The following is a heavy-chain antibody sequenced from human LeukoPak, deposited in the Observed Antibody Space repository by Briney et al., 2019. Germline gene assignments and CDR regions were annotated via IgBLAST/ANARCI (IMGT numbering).Heavy chain of an antibody. D-gene: IGHD6-13*01. CDR1: GDTFSNYA. J-gene: IGHJ5*02. V-gene: IGHV1-69*06. Sequence: SVKVSFKASGDTFSNYAISWVRQAPGQGLEWMGSIIPMFGTPNNAQKFQDRVTITADKSTNTAYMELSSLRSEDTAVYYCARVAAPGNRFWFDPWGQGTLVTVSS. CDR2: IIPMFGTP. CDR3: ARVAAPGNRFWFDP.